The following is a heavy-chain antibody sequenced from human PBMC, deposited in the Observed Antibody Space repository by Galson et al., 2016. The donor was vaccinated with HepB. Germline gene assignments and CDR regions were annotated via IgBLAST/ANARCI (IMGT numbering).Heavy chain of an antibody. Sequence: CAISGDSVSSNNAGWNWIRQSPSRGLEWLGRTYYRSKWFYDYAESVKSRITIKPDTTKKQISLQLYSLTVDDTAVYYCTRVKELGSVFHSWGQGTLVIVSS. V-gene: IGHV6-1*01. CDR2: TYYRSKWFY. CDR3: TRVKELGSVFHS. J-gene: IGHJ4*02. CDR1: GDSVSSNNAG. D-gene: IGHD7-27*01.